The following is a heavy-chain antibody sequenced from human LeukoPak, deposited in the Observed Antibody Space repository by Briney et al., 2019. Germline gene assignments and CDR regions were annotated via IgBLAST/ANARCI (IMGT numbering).Heavy chain of an antibody. CDR1: GFTFDDYG. CDR2: INWNGGST. J-gene: IGHJ4*02. Sequence: GVSLRLSCAASGFTFDDYGMSWVRQAPGKGLEWVSGINWNGGSTGYADSVKGRFTISRDNAKNSLYLQMNSLRAEDTAVYYCASDGGATLTTSVDYWGQGTLVTVPS. CDR3: ASDGGATLTTSVDY. D-gene: IGHD4-17*01. V-gene: IGHV3-20*04.